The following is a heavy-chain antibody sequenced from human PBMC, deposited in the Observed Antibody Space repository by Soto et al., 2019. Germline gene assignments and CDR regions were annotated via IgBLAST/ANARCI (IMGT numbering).Heavy chain of an antibody. J-gene: IGHJ4*02. Sequence: ASVKVSCKASGYTFTSYAMHWVRQAPGQRLEWMGWINAGNGNTKYSQKFQGRVTITRDTSASTAYMELSSLRSEDTAVYYCARDLIVGATGLDYWGQGTVVTVSS. V-gene: IGHV1-3*01. CDR2: INAGNGNT. CDR1: GYTFTSYA. CDR3: ARDLIVGATGLDY. D-gene: IGHD1-26*01.